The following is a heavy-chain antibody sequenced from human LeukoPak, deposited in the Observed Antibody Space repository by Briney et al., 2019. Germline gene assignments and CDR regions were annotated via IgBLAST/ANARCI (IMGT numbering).Heavy chain of an antibody. D-gene: IGHD3-22*01. CDR2: IYYSGST. CDR3: ASDMDYDSSGYYYGDAFDI. Sequence: SHTLSRTCTVCGGSISSYYWSWFRQPPGKGLEWIGYIYYSGSTNYNPSLKSRVTIAVDTSKNPFSLKLSSVTAADTGVYYCASDMDYDSSGYYYGDAFDIWGQGTMVTVSS. CDR1: GGSISSYY. V-gene: IGHV4-59*01. J-gene: IGHJ3*02.